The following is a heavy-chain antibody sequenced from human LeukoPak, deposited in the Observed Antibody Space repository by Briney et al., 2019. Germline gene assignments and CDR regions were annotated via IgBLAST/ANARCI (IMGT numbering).Heavy chain of an antibody. J-gene: IGHJ3*02. D-gene: IGHD4-17*01. Sequence: GGSLRLSCAASGFTFSSYAMHWVRQAPGKGLEWVAVISYDGSNKYYADSVKGRFTISRDNSKNTLYLQMTSLRAEDTAVYYCAREGTVTMDAFDIWGQGTMVTVSS. V-gene: IGHV3-30-3*01. CDR2: ISYDGSNK. CDR3: AREGTVTMDAFDI. CDR1: GFTFSSYA.